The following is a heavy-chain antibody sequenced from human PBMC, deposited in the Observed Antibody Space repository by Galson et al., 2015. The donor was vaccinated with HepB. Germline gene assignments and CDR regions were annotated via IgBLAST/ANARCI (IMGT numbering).Heavy chain of an antibody. V-gene: IGHV1-2*02. Sequence: SVKVSCKASGYTFTGHYLHWVRQAPGQGLEWLGWINPNNGAVYYGQKFQGRVTMTRDTSISTVYMQINSLTAEDTAVYYCAKRISITFFGPGKNYMDVWGKGTTVTVSS. D-gene: IGHD3-3*01. CDR3: AKRISITFFGPGKNYMDV. J-gene: IGHJ6*03. CDR1: GYTFTGHY. CDR2: INPNNGAV.